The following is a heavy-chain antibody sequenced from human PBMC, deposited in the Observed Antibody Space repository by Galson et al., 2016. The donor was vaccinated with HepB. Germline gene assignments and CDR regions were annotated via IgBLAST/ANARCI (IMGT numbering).Heavy chain of an antibody. CDR2: SYHSGST. V-gene: IGHV4-59*12. D-gene: IGHD3/OR15-3a*01. CDR3: ARNLDTPLAPLDI. Sequence: SETLSLTCTVSGDSISPSYWGWIRQPPGKGLEWIGYSYHSGSTNYNPTLKSQISISVDTSTNQFSLKLRSVTAADTAVDFCARNLDTPLAPLDIWGQGTLVIVSS. J-gene: IGHJ4*02. CDR1: GDSISPSY.